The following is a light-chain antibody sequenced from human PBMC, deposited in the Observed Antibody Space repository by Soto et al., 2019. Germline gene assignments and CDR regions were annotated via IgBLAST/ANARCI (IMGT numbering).Light chain of an antibody. CDR3: QQYGSSPYT. V-gene: IGKV3-11*01. Sequence: EIVLTQSPATLSLSPGERATLSCRASQSVSSYLAWYQQKPGQAPRLFIYDASNRATAIPARFSGSGSGTDFTLTISSLEPEDFAVYYCQQYGSSPYTFGQGTKLEIK. CDR1: QSVSSY. CDR2: DAS. J-gene: IGKJ2*01.